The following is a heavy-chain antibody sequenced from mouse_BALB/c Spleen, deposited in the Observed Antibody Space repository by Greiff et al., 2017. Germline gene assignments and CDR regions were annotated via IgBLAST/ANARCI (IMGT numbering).Heavy chain of an antibody. CDR1: GFNIKDTY. CDR3: AHRGAMDY. CDR2: IDPANGNT. J-gene: IGHJ4*01. V-gene: IGHV14-3*02. Sequence: EVQLKESGAELVKPGASVKLSCTASGFNIKDTYMHWVKQRPEQGLEWIGRIDPANGNTKYDPKFQGKATITADTSSNTAYLQLSSLTSEDTAVYYCAHRGAMDYWGQGTSVTVSS.